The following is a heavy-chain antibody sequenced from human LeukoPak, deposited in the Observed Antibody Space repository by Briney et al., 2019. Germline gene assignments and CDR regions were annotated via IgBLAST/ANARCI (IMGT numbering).Heavy chain of an antibody. CDR3: ARGVVIAPQTFDY. CDR1: GGSFSGYY. D-gene: IGHD2-21*01. V-gene: IGHV4-59*01. CDR2: IYYSGST. Sequence: SETLSLTCAVYGGSFSGYYWSWIRQPPGKGLEWIGYIYYSGSTNYNPSLKSRVTISVDTSKNQFFLKLSSVTAADTAVYYCARGVVIAPQTFDYWGQGTLVTVSS. J-gene: IGHJ4*02.